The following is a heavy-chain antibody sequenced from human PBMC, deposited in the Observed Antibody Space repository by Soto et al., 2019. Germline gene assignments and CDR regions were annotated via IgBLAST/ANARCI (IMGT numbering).Heavy chain of an antibody. CDR3: AREENCSGGTCYSEYFHR. D-gene: IGHD2-15*01. CDR1: DYLFTAYS. CDR2: VNPSGGST. Sequence: ASVKVSCKASDYLFTAYSMHWVRLAPGQGLEWMGVVNPSGGSTKYAQNFQGRVTMTRDTSTTTIYMELSSLRSDETAIYYCAREENCSGGTCYSEYFHRWGQGTLVTVS. V-gene: IGHV1-46*01. J-gene: IGHJ1*01.